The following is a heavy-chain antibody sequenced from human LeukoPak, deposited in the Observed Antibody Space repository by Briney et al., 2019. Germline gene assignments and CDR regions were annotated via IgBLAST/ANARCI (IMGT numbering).Heavy chain of an antibody. CDR2: INHSGST. CDR1: GGSFSGYY. D-gene: IGHD3-9*01. Sequence: SETLSLTCAVYGGSFSGYYWSWIRQPPGKGLEWIGEINHSGSTNYNPSLKSRVIISVDTSKNQFSLKLSSVTAADTAVYYCARRLVLRYFEGMDVWGQGTTVTVSS. CDR3: ARRLVLRYFEGMDV. V-gene: IGHV4-34*01. J-gene: IGHJ6*02.